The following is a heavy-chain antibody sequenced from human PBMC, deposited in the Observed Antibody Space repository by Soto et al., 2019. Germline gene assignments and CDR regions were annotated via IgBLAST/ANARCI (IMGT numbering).Heavy chain of an antibody. CDR3: AKDPSYYDSD. Sequence: GGSLRLSCATSGFTFRSYGMHWVRQAPGKGLEWVAVVSHDGSNKYYSDSVKGRFTISRDNSKNTLYLQMNSLRAEDTSVYYCAKDPSYYDSDWGQGTLVTVSS. D-gene: IGHD3-10*01. V-gene: IGHV3-30*18. CDR2: VSHDGSNK. CDR1: GFTFRSYG. J-gene: IGHJ4*02.